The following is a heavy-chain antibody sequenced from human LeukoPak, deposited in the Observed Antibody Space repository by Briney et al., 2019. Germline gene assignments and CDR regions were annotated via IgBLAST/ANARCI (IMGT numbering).Heavy chain of an antibody. CDR3: AGDGSNSGYDRGGFDY. V-gene: IGHV3-11*01. D-gene: IGHD5-12*01. Sequence: GGSLRLSCAASGFTFSDYYMSWIRQAPGKGLEWVSYISSSGSTIYYADSVKGRFTISRDNAKNSLYLQMNSLRAEDTAVYYCAGDGSNSGYDRGGFDYWGQGTLVTVSS. CDR1: GFTFSDYY. J-gene: IGHJ4*02. CDR2: ISSSGSTI.